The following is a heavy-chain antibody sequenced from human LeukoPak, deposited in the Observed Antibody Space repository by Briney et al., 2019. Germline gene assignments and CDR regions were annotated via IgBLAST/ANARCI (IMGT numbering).Heavy chain of an antibody. Sequence: PGGSLRLSCAVSGFIFSTYAMTWVRQAPGKGLEWVSSISGNDGSTYNADSVKGRFTISRDNSKNTLYLQMNSLRADDTAVYYCAKHSGSSGWYNDYWGQGTLVTVSS. CDR2: ISGNDGST. CDR3: AKHSGSSGWYNDY. D-gene: IGHD6-19*01. CDR1: GFIFSTYA. J-gene: IGHJ4*02. V-gene: IGHV3-23*01.